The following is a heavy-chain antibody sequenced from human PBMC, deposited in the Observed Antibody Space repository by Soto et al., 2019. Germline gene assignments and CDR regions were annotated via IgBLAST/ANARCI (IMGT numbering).Heavy chain of an antibody. CDR1: GGSISSSSYY. Sequence: SETLSLTCTVSGGSISSSSYYWGWIRQPPGKGLEWIGSIYYSGSTYYNPSLKSRVTISVDTSKNQFSLKLSSVTAADTAVYYCARHGYITIFGVVPYYFDYWGQGTLVTVSS. V-gene: IGHV4-39*01. CDR3: ARHGYITIFGVVPYYFDY. J-gene: IGHJ4*02. D-gene: IGHD3-3*01. CDR2: IYYSGST.